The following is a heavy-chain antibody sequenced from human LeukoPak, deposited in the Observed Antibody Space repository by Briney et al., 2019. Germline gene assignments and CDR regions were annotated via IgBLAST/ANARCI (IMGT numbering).Heavy chain of an antibody. CDR3: ARGSVPKGGMDV. CDR2: IYYSGST. D-gene: IGHD6-6*01. V-gene: IGHV4-31*03. Sequence: SETLSLTCTVYGGSISSGGYYWSWIRQHPGKGLEWIGYIYYSGSTYYNPSLKSRVTISVDTSKNQFSLKLSSVTAADTAVYYCARGSVPKGGMDVWGQGTTVTVSS. J-gene: IGHJ6*02. CDR1: GGSISSGGYY.